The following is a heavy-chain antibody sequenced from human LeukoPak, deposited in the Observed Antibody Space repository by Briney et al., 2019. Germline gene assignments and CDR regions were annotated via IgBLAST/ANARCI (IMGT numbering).Heavy chain of an antibody. J-gene: IGHJ5*02. V-gene: IGHV1-18*01. CDR2: ISGYNGYT. Sequence: GASVKVSCKASGYTFTSYGISWVRQAPGQGLEWVGWISGYNGYTHYAHNLQGRVIMTTDTSTSTAYMELRSLRSDDTAVYYCARDEARYSSGYYPNWFDPWGQGTLVTVSS. CDR3: ARDEARYSSGYYPNWFDP. CDR1: GYTFTSYG. D-gene: IGHD3-22*01.